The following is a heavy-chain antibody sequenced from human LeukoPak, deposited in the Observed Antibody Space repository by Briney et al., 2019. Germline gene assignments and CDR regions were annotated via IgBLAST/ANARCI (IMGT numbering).Heavy chain of an antibody. Sequence: GASLRLSCAASGFTFSSYAMHWVRQAPGKGLEWVAVISYDGSNKYYADSVKGRFTISRDNSKNTLYLQMNRLRAEDTAVYYCARASGCSGGSCYFPYYYYYGMDVWGQGTTVTVSS. V-gene: IGHV3-30-3*01. D-gene: IGHD2-15*01. CDR1: GFTFSSYA. J-gene: IGHJ6*02. CDR2: ISYDGSNK. CDR3: ARASGCSGGSCYFPYYYYYGMDV.